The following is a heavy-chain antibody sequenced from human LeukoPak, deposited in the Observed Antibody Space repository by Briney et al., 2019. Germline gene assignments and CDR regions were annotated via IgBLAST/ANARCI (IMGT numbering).Heavy chain of an antibody. CDR3: ARDLAYCGGDCYSGFDY. CDR1: GFTFSSYW. V-gene: IGHV3-7*01. Sequence: GGSLRLSCAASGFTFSSYWMGWVRQAPGKGLEWVANIKQDGSEKYYVGSVEGRFTISRDNAKNSLYLQMNSLRAEDTAVYYCARDLAYCGGDCYSGFDYWGQGTLVTVSS. D-gene: IGHD2-21*01. CDR2: IKQDGSEK. J-gene: IGHJ4*02.